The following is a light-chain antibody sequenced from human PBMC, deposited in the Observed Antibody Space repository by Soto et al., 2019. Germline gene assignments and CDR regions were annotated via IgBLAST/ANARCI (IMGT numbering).Light chain of an antibody. V-gene: IGKV1-33*01. J-gene: IGKJ2*01. CDR2: GAS. CDR3: QQDDNLPYT. Sequence: DIQMTQSPSSLSASVGDRVTITCQASQDISNYLNWYQQKPGKAPKLLIYGASNLETGVQSRFSGSGSGTDFTVTISSLQPEDIATYYCQQDDNLPYTFGQGTKLEIK. CDR1: QDISNY.